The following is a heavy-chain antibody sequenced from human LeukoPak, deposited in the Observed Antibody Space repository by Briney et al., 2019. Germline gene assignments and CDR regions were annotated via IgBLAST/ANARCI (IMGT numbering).Heavy chain of an antibody. CDR1: GYSFTNYG. D-gene: IGHD3-10*01. V-gene: IGHV1-18*01. CDR2: ISAYNGNT. J-gene: IGHJ4*02. Sequence: ASVKVSCKASGYSFTNYGISWVRQAPGQGLEWMGWISAYNGNTNYAQKLQGRVTMTTDTSTNTAYMELRSLRSDDTAVYYCARGGSGSYYLPHFDYWGQGTLVTVS. CDR3: ARGGSGSYYLPHFDY.